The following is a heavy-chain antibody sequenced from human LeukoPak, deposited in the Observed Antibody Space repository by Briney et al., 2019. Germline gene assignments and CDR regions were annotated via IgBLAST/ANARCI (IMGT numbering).Heavy chain of an antibody. CDR1: GFTFSSYA. J-gene: IGHJ4*02. CDR2: IISNGGST. CDR3: ARADCSSTSCPPFDY. V-gene: IGHV3-64*01. Sequence: PGGSLRLSCAASGFTFSSYAMHWVRQAPGKGLEYVSAIISNGGSTYYANSVKRRFTISRDNSKNTLYLQMGSLRAEDMAVYYCARADCSSTSCPPFDYWGQGTLVTVSS. D-gene: IGHD2-2*01.